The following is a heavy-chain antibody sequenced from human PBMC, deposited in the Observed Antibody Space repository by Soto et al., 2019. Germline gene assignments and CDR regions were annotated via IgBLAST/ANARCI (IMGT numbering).Heavy chain of an antibody. CDR1: VFTCSDHY. CDR2: ISNRGSSI. D-gene: IGHD3-22*01. J-gene: IGHJ4*02. Sequence: PWWSLRLSCSASVFTCSDHYMSWIRQAPGKGLEWVSYISNRGSSIYYADSVEGRFTLSRDNAKNSLSLQMNSLRAEDTAVYYCVRDDTMSYWGQGTLVTVSS. CDR3: VRDDTMSY. V-gene: IGHV3-11*01.